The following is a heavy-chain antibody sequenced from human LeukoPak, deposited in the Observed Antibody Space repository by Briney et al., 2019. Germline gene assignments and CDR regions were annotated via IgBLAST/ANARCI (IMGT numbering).Heavy chain of an antibody. V-gene: IGHV3-7*01. CDR2: IKQDGSEK. CDR1: GFTFSSYW. CDR3: ARDGGYDSSGWASDY. D-gene: IGHD3-22*01. Sequence: GGSLRLSCAASGFTFSSYWMSWVRQAPGKGLEWVANIKQDGSEKYYVDSVKGRFTISRDNAKNSLYLQMNSLRAEDTAVYYCARDGGYDSSGWASDYWGQGTLVTVSS. J-gene: IGHJ4*02.